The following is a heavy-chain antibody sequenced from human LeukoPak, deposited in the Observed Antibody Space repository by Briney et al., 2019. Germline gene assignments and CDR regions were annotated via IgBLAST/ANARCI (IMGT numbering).Heavy chain of an antibody. CDR3: ARVPGPDCSGGSCYSTDY. Sequence: SVKVSCKASGGTFSSYAISWVRQAPGQGLEWMGGIIPIFGTANYAQKLQGRVTMTTDTSTSTAYMELRSLRSDDTAVYYCARVPGPDCSGGSCYSTDYWGQGTLVTVSS. J-gene: IGHJ4*02. V-gene: IGHV1-69*05. D-gene: IGHD2-15*01. CDR2: IIPIFGTA. CDR1: GGTFSSYA.